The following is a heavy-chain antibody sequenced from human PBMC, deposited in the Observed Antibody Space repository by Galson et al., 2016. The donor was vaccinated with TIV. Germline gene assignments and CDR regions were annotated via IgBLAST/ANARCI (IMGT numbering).Heavy chain of an antibody. J-gene: IGHJ3*02. CDR3: AHRRSVASAVLDAFDI. D-gene: IGHD2-2*01. CDR1: GFSLTTRGGA. Sequence: ALVKPTQTLTLTCSILGFSLTTRGGAAGWIRQPQGKAPEWLELIYWDDDKRYSPSRKSKLTITKNTPKNQVLLTLTNLDPEDTATYYCAHRRSVASAVLDAFDIWGPGTVVTVSS. V-gene: IGHV2-5*02. CDR2: IYWDDDK.